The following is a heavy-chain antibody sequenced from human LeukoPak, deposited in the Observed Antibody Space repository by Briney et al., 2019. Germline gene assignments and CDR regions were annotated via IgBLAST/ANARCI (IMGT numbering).Heavy chain of an antibody. CDR1: GYSFTSYC. J-gene: IGHJ4*02. CDR2: IYPGDSDT. CDR3: ARSGYSSGWYGFDY. V-gene: IGHV5-51*01. Sequence: GESLKISRKGSGYSFTSYCNGWGRQMPGKSLEGMGRIYPGDSDTRYSPSFQGQVTISADKSISTAYLQWSSLKASDTAMYYCARSGYSSGWYGFDYWGQGTLVTVSS. D-gene: IGHD6-19*01.